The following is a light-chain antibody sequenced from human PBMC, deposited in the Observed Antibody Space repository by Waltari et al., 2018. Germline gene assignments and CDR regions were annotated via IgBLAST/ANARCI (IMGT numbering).Light chain of an antibody. CDR3: ASYTSSSTWV. CDR1: SSDVGGYNY. CDR2: EVS. Sequence: QSVLTQPASVSGPPGQSTTISCTGTSSDVGGYNYVCGYQHHPGKAPKLMIYEVSYRPSGVSNRFSGSKSGNTASLTISGLQAEDEADYYCASYTSSSTWVFGGGTKLTVL. J-gene: IGLJ3*02. V-gene: IGLV2-14*01.